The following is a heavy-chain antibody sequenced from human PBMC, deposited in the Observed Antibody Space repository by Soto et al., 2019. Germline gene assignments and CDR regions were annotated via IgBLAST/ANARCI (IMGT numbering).Heavy chain of an antibody. Sequence: SETLSLTCTVSGGSVSSNSYSWGWIRQSPGKGLEWIGIIYSTENTYYHPSLLSRVTISLDTSENQFSLELTSVTAADTAIYYCARARQYYDCEPDPWGQGTLVTVSS. CDR3: ARARQYYDCEPDP. D-gene: IGHD3-9*01. CDR1: GGSVSSNSYS. CDR2: IYSTENT. J-gene: IGHJ5*02. V-gene: IGHV4-39*07.